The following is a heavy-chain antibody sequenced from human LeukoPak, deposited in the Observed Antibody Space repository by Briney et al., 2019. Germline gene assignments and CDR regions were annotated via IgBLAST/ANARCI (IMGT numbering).Heavy chain of an antibody. CDR2: IKQEGSEK. J-gene: IGHJ6*02. CDR3: ARFDFWSGYLMDV. Sequence: SGGSLRLSCAASGFTFSSYWMSWVRQAPGKGLEWVANIKQEGSEKYYVDSVKGRFTISRDNAKNSLYLQMNSLRAEDTAVYYCARFDFWSGYLMDVWGQGTTVTVSS. CDR1: GFTFSSYW. D-gene: IGHD3-3*01. V-gene: IGHV3-7*01.